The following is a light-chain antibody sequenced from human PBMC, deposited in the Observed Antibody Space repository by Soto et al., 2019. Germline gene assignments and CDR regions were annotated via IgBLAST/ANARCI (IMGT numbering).Light chain of an antibody. CDR1: QRIGNE. J-gene: IGKJ2*01. Sequence: DIQMTQSPSTLSASIRDRVTISCRASQRIGNELAWYQQKPGKAPKVLIYDASTLESGVPSRFSGSGSGTEFTLTMCCQKPDDCATSYCQQYNRGSSFGQGTKLEIK. CDR3: QQYNRGSS. CDR2: DAS. V-gene: IGKV1-5*01.